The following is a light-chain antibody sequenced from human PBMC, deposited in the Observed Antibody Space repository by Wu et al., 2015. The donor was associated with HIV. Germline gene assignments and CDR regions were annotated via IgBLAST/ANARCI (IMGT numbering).Light chain of an antibody. CDR3: LQYNYYPPLT. V-gene: IGKV1-8*01. CDR2: RIS. Sequence: RVTQSPASLSAFAGDRVTITCRSSQDVNNYLAWYQQKPGKAPKLLIYRISILQTGVPSRFSGGVSGADFTLTIDSLQPEDVATYHCLQYNYYPPLTFGGGTKV. J-gene: IGKJ4*01. CDR1: QDVNNY.